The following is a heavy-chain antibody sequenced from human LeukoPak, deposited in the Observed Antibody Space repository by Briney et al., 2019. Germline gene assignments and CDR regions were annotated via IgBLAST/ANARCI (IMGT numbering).Heavy chain of an antibody. Sequence: GGSLRLSCAPSGVTSSSYAMSWVRHGPRGGVEWGSAISGSGGSTYYTDSVKGRFTISRDNSKNTLYLQMISLRADDTAVYYCAKDKVDYWGQGTLVTVSS. CDR1: GVTSSSYA. J-gene: IGHJ4*02. V-gene: IGHV3-23*01. CDR3: AKDKVDY. CDR2: ISGSGGST.